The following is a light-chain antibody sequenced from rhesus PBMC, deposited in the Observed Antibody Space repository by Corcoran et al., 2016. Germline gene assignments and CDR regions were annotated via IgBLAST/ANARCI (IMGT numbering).Light chain of an antibody. CDR1: QSVSIY. CDR2: AAS. CDR3: QHYYRTPRT. J-gene: IGKJ1*01. Sequence: QVILTQSPATLSLSPGERATLSCRASQSVSIYLAGYQQKPGQAPRLLIYAASTRAPGIPDRFSGSGSGTDFTLTISSLQSEDFATYYCQHYYRTPRTFGQGTKVEIK. V-gene: IGKV3-53*02.